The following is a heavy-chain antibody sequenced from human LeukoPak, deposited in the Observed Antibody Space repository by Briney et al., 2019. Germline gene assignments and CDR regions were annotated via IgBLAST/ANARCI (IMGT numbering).Heavy chain of an antibody. CDR3: AKDPFHWGTIYFDY. D-gene: IGHD7-27*01. J-gene: IGHJ4*02. Sequence: PGGSLRLSCAASGFTFNSYAMSWVRQAPGKGLGWVSSISGSGDNTFYADSVKGRFTNSRDNSKSTLYLQINSLRAEDTAVYYCAKDPFHWGTIYFDYWGQGTLVTVSS. V-gene: IGHV3-23*01. CDR1: GFTFNSYA. CDR2: ISGSGDNT.